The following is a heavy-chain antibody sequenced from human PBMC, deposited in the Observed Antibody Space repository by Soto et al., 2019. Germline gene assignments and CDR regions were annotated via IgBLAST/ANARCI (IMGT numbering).Heavy chain of an antibody. CDR2: IRSKGNNYAT. CDR3: SRQASDFWSGKPQYYMDV. V-gene: IGHV3-73*01. CDR1: GFTFSGSA. D-gene: IGHD3-3*01. Sequence: EVQLVESGGGLVQPGGSLKLSCAASGFTFSGSALHWVRQASGKGLEWVGRIRSKGNNYATAYGASLKGRFTISRDDSKHTAYLKMNSLSTQVTAVYYCSRQASDFWSGKPQYYMDVWGKGTTVTVSS. J-gene: IGHJ6*03.